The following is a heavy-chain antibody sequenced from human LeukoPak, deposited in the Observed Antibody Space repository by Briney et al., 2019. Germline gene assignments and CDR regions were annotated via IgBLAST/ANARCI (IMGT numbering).Heavy chain of an antibody. D-gene: IGHD3-9*01. J-gene: IGHJ4*02. V-gene: IGHV3-7*01. CDR1: GFPFSSRW. Sequence: GGSLRLSCAASGFPFSSRWMSWVRQAPGKGLEWVGNIQPDGNKEYPVDSVKGRFTISRDNARNSLYLQMNSLRAEDTAVYYCAREALRYFDWLPRVGFDYWGQGTLVTVSS. CDR3: AREALRYFDWLPRVGFDY. CDR2: IQPDGNKE.